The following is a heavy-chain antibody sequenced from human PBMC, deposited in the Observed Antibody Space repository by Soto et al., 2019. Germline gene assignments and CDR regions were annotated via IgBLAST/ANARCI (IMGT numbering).Heavy chain of an antibody. J-gene: IGHJ5*02. CDR1: GYTFTSYT. D-gene: IGHD2-21*02. CDR3: GRFFGGVTAADP. CDR2: IDAGNGNT. Sequence: ASVKVSCKASGYTFTSYTIHWVRQAPGQRPEWMGWIDAGNGNTKYSQKFQGRVTITRDTSASTAYMELSSLRSEDTAVYYCGRFFGGVTAADPGGQGPLVPVPS. V-gene: IGHV1-3*01.